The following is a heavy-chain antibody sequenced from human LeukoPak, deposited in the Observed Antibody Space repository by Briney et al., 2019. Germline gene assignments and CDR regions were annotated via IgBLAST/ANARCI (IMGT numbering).Heavy chain of an antibody. D-gene: IGHD2/OR15-2a*01. CDR1: GGSTSSYY. CDR2: IYTSGST. Sequence: SVSLSLTCTVSGGSTSSYYWSWIRQPAGKGLEWIGRIYTSGSTNYNPSLKSRVTMSVDTSKNQFSLKLSSVTAADTAVYYCARDSKDFYYYYMDVWGKGTTVTVSS. V-gene: IGHV4-4*07. CDR3: ARDSKDFYYYYMDV. J-gene: IGHJ6*03.